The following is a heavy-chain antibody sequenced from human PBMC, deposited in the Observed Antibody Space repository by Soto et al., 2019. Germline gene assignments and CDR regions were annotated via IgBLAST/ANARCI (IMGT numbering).Heavy chain of an antibody. CDR2: INHSGST. V-gene: IGHV4-34*01. CDR3: AREYGDYGVIDY. Sequence: QVQLQQWGAGLLKPSETLPLTCAVYGGSFSGYYWSWIRQPPGKGLEWIGEINHSGSTNYNPSLKIRATISVDTSKSQFSLKLSSVTAADTAVYYCAREYGDYGVIDYWGQGTLVTVSS. CDR1: GGSFSGYY. D-gene: IGHD4-17*01. J-gene: IGHJ4*02.